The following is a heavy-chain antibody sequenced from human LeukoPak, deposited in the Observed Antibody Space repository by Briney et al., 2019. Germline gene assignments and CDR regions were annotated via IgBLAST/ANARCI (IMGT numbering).Heavy chain of an antibody. D-gene: IGHD3-16*01. CDR2: IYYSGST. Sequence: PSETLSLTCTVSGGSISSYYWSWIRQPPGKGLEWIGYIYYSGSTNYNPSLKSRVTISVDTSKNQFSLKLSSVTAADTAVYYCARLIALFTQGFNPWGQGTLVTVSS. CDR3: ARLIALFTQGFNP. CDR1: GGSISSYY. V-gene: IGHV4-59*01. J-gene: IGHJ5*02.